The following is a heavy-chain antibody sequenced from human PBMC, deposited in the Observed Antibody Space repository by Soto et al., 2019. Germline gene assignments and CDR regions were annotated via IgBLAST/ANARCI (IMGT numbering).Heavy chain of an antibody. Sequence: GASVKVSCKASGYTFTSYAMHWVRQAPGQRLEWMGWINAGNGNTKYSQKFQGRVTITRDTSASTAYMELSSLRSEDTAVYYCARPHYDILTGYYNLPHYFDYWGQGTLVTVSS. D-gene: IGHD3-9*01. J-gene: IGHJ4*02. CDR2: INAGNGNT. CDR1: GYTFTSYA. V-gene: IGHV1-3*01. CDR3: ARPHYDILTGYYNLPHYFDY.